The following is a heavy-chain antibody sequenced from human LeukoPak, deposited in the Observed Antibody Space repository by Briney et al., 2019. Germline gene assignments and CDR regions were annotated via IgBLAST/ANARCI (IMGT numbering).Heavy chain of an antibody. D-gene: IGHD6-13*01. CDR1: GYTFTSYA. V-gene: IGHV1-3*03. CDR2: INAGNGNT. J-gene: IGHJ4*02. Sequence: ASVKVSCKASGYTFTSYAMHWVRQAPGQRLKWMGWINAGNGNTKYSQEFQGRVTITRDTSASTAYMELSSLRSEDMAVYYCARDVDQRSSSWPLDYWGQGTLVTVSS. CDR3: ARDVDQRSSSWPLDY.